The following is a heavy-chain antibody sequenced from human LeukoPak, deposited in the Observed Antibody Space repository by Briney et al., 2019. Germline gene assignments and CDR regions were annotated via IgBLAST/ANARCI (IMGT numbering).Heavy chain of an antibody. D-gene: IGHD1-26*01. V-gene: IGHV4-59*01. J-gene: IGHJ6*02. CDR2: IYYSGST. CDR3: PRARLHLGVDFGMDV. Sequence: PSETLSLTCTVSGGFISLYYWSWIRQPPGKGLEWIGYIYYSGSTNYNPSLKSQVTTSVDTSKNQFSLKLSSVTAADTAVYYCPRARLHLGVDFGMDVWGQGTTVTVSS. CDR1: GGFISLYY.